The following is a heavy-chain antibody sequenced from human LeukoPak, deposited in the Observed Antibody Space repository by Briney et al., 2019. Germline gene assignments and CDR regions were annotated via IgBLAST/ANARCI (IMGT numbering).Heavy chain of an antibody. CDR3: ARATYRYCTNGVCYIAPDY. D-gene: IGHD2-8*01. Sequence: VASVKVSCKASGGTFSSYAISWVRQAPGQGLEWMGGIIPIFGTANYAQKFQGRVTITTDESTNTAYMELSSLRSEDTAVYYCARATYRYCTNGVCYIAPDYWGQGTLVTVSS. CDR1: GGTFSSYA. V-gene: IGHV1-69*05. CDR2: IIPIFGTA. J-gene: IGHJ4*02.